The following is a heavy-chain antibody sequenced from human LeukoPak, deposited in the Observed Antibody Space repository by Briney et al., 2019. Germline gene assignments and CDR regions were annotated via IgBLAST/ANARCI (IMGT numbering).Heavy chain of an antibody. Sequence: SVKVSCKASGGTFSSYAISWVRRAPGQGLEWMGGIIPIFGTANYEQKFQGRVTITADESTSTAYMELSSLRSEDTAVYYCARGDFWSGYQRQSPLNYWGQGTLVTVSS. CDR2: IIPIFGTA. J-gene: IGHJ4*02. CDR1: GGTFSSYA. CDR3: ARGDFWSGYQRQSPLNY. D-gene: IGHD3-3*01. V-gene: IGHV1-69*13.